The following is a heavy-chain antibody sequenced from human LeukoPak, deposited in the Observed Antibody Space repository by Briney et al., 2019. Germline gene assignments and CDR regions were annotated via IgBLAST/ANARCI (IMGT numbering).Heavy chain of an antibody. J-gene: IGHJ4*02. CDR2: ISSSSSYI. V-gene: IGHV3-21*01. CDR3: ARVVGSGTAYLY. CDR1: GFTFSSYS. Sequence: PGGSLRLSCAASGFTFSSYSMNWVRQAPGKGLEWVSSISSSSSYIYYADSVKGRFTISRDNAKNSLYLQMNSLRAEDTAVYYCARVVGSGTAYLYWGQGTLVTVSS. D-gene: IGHD1-1*01.